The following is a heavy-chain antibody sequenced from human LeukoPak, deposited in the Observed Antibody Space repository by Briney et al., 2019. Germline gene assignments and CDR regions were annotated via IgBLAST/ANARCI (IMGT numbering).Heavy chain of an antibody. CDR2: IYYSGST. CDR1: GGSISSSSYY. D-gene: IGHD3-22*01. CDR3: ARGHDNSGYYYTDY. Sequence: SETLSLTCTVSGGSISSSSYYWGWIRQPPGKGLEWIGNIYYSGSTYYNPSLKSRVTISVDTSKNQFSLKLSSVTAADTAVYYCARGHDNSGYYYTDYWGQGTLVTVSS. V-gene: IGHV4-39*07. J-gene: IGHJ4*02.